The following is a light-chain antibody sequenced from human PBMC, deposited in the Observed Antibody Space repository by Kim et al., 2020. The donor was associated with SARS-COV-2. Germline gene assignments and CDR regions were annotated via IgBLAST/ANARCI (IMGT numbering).Light chain of an antibody. Sequence: LTQPRSVSGSPGQSVTISCTGTSSDVGDYDYVSWYQQHPGKAPKVIIYDVSKRPSGLPDRFSGSKSGNTASLTISGLQAEDEADYYCCSYAGRYSWVFGGGTQLTVL. V-gene: IGLV2-11*01. CDR2: DVS. CDR1: SSDVGDYDY. J-gene: IGLJ3*02. CDR3: CSYAGRYSWV.